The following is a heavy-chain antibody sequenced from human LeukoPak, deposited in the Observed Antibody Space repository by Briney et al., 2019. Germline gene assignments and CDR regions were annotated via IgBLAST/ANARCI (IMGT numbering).Heavy chain of an antibody. D-gene: IGHD2-21*01. J-gene: IGHJ4*02. CDR1: GGSFSGYY. Sequence: PSETLSLTCAVYGGSFSGYYWSWIRQPPGKGLEWIGEINHSGSTNYNPSLKSRVTILVDTSKNQFSLKLSSVTAADTAVYYCARGTLWRHGGPSDYWGQGTLVTVSS. CDR3: ARGTLWRHGGPSDY. CDR2: INHSGST. V-gene: IGHV4-34*01.